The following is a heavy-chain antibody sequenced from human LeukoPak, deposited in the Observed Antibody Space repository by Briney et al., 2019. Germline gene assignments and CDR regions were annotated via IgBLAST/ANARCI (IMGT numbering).Heavy chain of an antibody. Sequence: PGGSLRLSCAASGFTFSSYWMHWVRQAPGKGLVWVSRINTDGSSTSYADSVKGRFTISRDNAKNTLYLQMNSLRAEDTAVYYCARAENSGYDYGGPDYWGQGTLVTVSS. V-gene: IGHV3-74*01. CDR2: INTDGSST. D-gene: IGHD5-12*01. J-gene: IGHJ4*02. CDR3: ARAENSGYDYGGPDY. CDR1: GFTFSSYW.